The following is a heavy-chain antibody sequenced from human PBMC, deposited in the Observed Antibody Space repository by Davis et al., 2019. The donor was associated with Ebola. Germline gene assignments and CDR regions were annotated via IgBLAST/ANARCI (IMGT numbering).Heavy chain of an antibody. J-gene: IGHJ5*02. CDR2: INPSGGST. D-gene: IGHD2-2*02. CDR1: GYTFTSYY. CDR3: ARALIVVVPAAIAGGFDP. V-gene: IGHV1-46*01. Sequence: ASVKVSCKASGYTFTSYYMHWVRQAPGQGLEWMGIINPSGGSTSYAQKFQGRVTMTRDTSTSTAYMELSSLRSEDTAVYYCARALIVVVPAAIAGGFDPWGQGTLVTVSS.